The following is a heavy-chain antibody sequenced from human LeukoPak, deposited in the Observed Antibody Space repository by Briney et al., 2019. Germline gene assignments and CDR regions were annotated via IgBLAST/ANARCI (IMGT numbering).Heavy chain of an antibody. CDR3: ARDRVATISN. CDR1: GYTFTGYF. V-gene: IGHV1-2*02. J-gene: IGHJ4*02. CDR2: INPNSGGT. D-gene: IGHD5-12*01. Sequence: GSVKGSCKASGYTFTGYFMHWVRQAPGQGLEWMGWINPNSGGTNYAQKFQGRVTMTRDTSISTAYMELSRLRSDDTAVYYCARDRVATISNWGQGTLVTVSS.